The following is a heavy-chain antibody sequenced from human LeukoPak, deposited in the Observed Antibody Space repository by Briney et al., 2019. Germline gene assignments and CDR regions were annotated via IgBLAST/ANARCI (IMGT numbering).Heavy chain of an antibody. CDR1: GFTFSSYG. CDR3: ARELSSWVRNAFDI. V-gene: IGHV3-33*01. J-gene: IGHJ3*02. Sequence: GGSLRLSCAASGFTFSSYGMHWVRQAPGKGLEWVAVIWYDGSNKYYADSVKGRFTISRDNSKNTLYPQMNSLRAEDTAVYYCARELSSWVRNAFDIWGQGTMVTVSS. CDR2: IWYDGSNK. D-gene: IGHD6-13*01.